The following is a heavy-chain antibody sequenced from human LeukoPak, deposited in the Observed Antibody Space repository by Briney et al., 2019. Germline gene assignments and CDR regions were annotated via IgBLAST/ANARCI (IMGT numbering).Heavy chain of an antibody. D-gene: IGHD7-27*01. CDR3: ARELLSGVPSIGN. V-gene: IGHV4-38-2*02. Sequence: PSETLSLTCTVSRYSISNGYYWGWIRQPPGKGLEWIGNIYHSGSTYYNPSLKSRVTISVDTSKNQFSLKLSSVTAADTAVYYCARELLSGVPSIGNWGQGTLVTVSS. J-gene: IGHJ4*02. CDR2: IYHSGST. CDR1: RYSISNGYY.